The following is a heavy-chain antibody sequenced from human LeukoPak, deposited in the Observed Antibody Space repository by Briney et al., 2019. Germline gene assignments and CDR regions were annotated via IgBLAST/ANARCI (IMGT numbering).Heavy chain of an antibody. Sequence: PGGSLRLSCAASGFTFSSYAMSWVRQAPGKGLEWVSAISGSGGSTYYADSVKGRFTISRDNAKNSLYLQMYSLRAEDTALYYCAKDHTGTFDYWGQGTLVTVSS. D-gene: IGHD4-11*01. CDR1: GFTFSSYA. V-gene: IGHV3-23*01. CDR3: AKDHTGTFDY. CDR2: ISGSGGST. J-gene: IGHJ4*02.